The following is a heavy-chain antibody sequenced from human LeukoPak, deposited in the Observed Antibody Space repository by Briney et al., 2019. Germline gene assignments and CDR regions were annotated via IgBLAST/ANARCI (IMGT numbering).Heavy chain of an antibody. CDR3: AKDYIYGGWGNAFDI. V-gene: IGHV3-11*04. CDR1: GFTFSDYY. CDR2: ISSSGSTI. Sequence: GGSLRLSCAASGFTFSDYYMSWIRQAPGKGLEWVSYISSSGSTIYYADSVKGRFTISRDNSKNTLNLQMNSLRAEDTAVYYCAKDYIYGGWGNAFDIWGQGTKVTVSS. J-gene: IGHJ3*02. D-gene: IGHD5-18*01.